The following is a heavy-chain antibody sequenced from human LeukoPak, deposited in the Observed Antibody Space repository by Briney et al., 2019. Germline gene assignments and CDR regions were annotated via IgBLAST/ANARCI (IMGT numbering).Heavy chain of an antibody. CDR1: GYTFTGYY. V-gene: IGHV1-2*02. J-gene: IGHJ4*02. CDR3: AKDMRSRGYSGYDCFDY. CDR2: INPHSGDT. Sequence: GASVKVSCKASGYTFTGYYMHWVRQAPGQGLEWMGWINPHSGDTNYAQKLQGRVTMTRDTSTSTAYMEVSRLRSDDTAVYYCAKDMRSRGYSGYDCFDYWGQGTLVTVSS. D-gene: IGHD5-12*01.